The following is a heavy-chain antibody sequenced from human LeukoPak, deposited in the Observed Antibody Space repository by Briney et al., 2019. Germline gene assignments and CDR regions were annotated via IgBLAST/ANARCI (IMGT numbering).Heavy chain of an antibody. Sequence: ASVKVSCKASGYTFTSYGISWVRQAPGQGLEWMGWISAYNGNTNYAQKLQGRVTMTTGTSTSTAYMELRSLRSDDTAVYYCARDQSLLPYYYDSSGYAPFDYWGQGTLVTVSS. CDR3: ARDQSLLPYYYDSSGYAPFDY. CDR2: ISAYNGNT. CDR1: GYTFTSYG. J-gene: IGHJ4*02. V-gene: IGHV1-18*01. D-gene: IGHD3-22*01.